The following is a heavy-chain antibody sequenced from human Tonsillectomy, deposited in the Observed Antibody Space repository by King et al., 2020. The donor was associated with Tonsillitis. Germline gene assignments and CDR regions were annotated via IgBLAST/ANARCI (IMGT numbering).Heavy chain of an antibody. CDR3: ARAEGTGWYYFDY. CDR1: GFAFSSYS. D-gene: IGHD3-9*01. V-gene: IGHV3-48*04. Sequence: VQLVESGGGLVQPGGSLRLSCAASGFAFSSYSMNWVRQAPGKDLEWISYISRSSSTIYYADSVKGRFTISRENAKNSLYLQLNSLRAEDSAVYYCARAEGTGWYYFDYWGQGTLVTVSS. CDR2: ISRSSSTI. J-gene: IGHJ4*02.